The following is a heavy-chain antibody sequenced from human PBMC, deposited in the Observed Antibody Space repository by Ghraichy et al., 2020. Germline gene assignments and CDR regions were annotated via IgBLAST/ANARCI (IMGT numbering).Heavy chain of an antibody. D-gene: IGHD2-2*01. V-gene: IGHV1-8*01. Sequence: ASVKVSCKASGYTFTSYDINWVRQATGQGLEWMGWMNPNSGNTGYAQKFQGRVTMTRNTSISTAYMELSSLRSEDTAVYYCARGYVELPFYCSSTSCYRLSWFDPWGQGTLVTVSS. CDR3: ARGYVELPFYCSSTSCYRLSWFDP. CDR2: MNPNSGNT. J-gene: IGHJ5*02. CDR1: GYTFTSYD.